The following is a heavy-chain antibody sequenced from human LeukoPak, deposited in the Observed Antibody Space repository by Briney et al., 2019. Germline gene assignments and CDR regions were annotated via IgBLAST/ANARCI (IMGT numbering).Heavy chain of an antibody. J-gene: IGHJ3*02. D-gene: IGHD6-13*01. Sequence: GGSLRLSCAASGFTFSSYSVSWVRQAPGKGLEWVSSIISSSSYIYYADSVKGRFTISRDNAKNSLYLQMNSLRAEDTAVYYCAREGGYSSTQLAFDIWGQGTIVTVSS. CDR3: AREGGYSSTQLAFDI. CDR1: GFTFSSYS. CDR2: IISSSSYI. V-gene: IGHV3-21*01.